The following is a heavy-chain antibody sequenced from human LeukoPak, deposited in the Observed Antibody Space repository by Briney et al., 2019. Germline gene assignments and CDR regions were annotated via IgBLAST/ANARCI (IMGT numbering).Heavy chain of an antibody. CDR3: AKDQCTRTSCDGYPGY. D-gene: IGHD2-2*01. J-gene: IGHJ4*02. Sequence: GGSLRLSCAASGFTFSSYGMHWVRQAPGKGLEWVGFIHFDGSTKYSGDSVQGRFTISRDNSRNILYLQMNNLRPEDTAFYYCAKDQCTRTSCDGYPGYWGQGTLVTVPS. CDR2: IHFDGSTK. V-gene: IGHV3-30*02. CDR1: GFTFSSYG.